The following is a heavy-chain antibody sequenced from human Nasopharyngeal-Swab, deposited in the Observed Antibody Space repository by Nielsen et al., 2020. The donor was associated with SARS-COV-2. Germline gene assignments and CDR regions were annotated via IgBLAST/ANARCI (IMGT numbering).Heavy chain of an antibody. D-gene: IGHD1-26*01. J-gene: IGHJ6*02. CDR2: IDWDDDK. CDR3: ARIKDSGYDSYGMDV. Sequence: WIRQPPGKALEWLALIDWDDDKYYSTSLKTRLTISKDTSKNQVVLTMTNMDPVDTATYYCARIKDSGYDSYGMDVWGQGTTVTVS. V-gene: IGHV2-70*01.